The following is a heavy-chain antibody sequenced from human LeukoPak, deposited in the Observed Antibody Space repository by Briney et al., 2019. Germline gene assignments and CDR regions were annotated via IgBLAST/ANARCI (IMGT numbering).Heavy chain of an antibody. J-gene: IGHJ2*01. V-gene: IGHV3-9*03. CDR1: GFTFDDFA. Sequence: GRSLRLSCAASGFTFDDFAMHWVRQAPGKGLEWVSGISWNSDSIDYADSVKGRFTISRDNAKNSLYLQMNSLRPEDMALYYCAKVAAPGNWYFDLWGRGTLVTVSS. CDR3: AKVAAPGNWYFDL. D-gene: IGHD6-13*01. CDR2: ISWNSDSI.